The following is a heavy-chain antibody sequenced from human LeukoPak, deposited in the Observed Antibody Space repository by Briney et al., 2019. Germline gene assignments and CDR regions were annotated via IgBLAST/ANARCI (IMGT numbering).Heavy chain of an antibody. CDR2: INWNGGST. Sequence: GGSLRLSCAASGFTFDEYGMTWVRQAPGKGLEWVSGINWNGGSTGYADAVKGRFTIHRDNAKKSLYLQMHSLRAEDTALYYCARGYFYDSSGYYGNLDYWGQGTLVTVS. D-gene: IGHD3-22*01. J-gene: IGHJ4*02. CDR1: GFTFDEYG. CDR3: ARGYFYDSSGYYGNLDY. V-gene: IGHV3-20*04.